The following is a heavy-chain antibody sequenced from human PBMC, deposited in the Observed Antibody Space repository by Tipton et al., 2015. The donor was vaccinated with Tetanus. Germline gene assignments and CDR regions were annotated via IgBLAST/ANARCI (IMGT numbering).Heavy chain of an antibody. D-gene: IGHD3-3*01. J-gene: IGHJ2*01. CDR2: IYHRGST. V-gene: IGHV4-34*09. Sequence: TLSLTCAVYYDSFYGYYXSXXRQPXXXGLEWIGNIYHRGSTYYNPSXKSRVTISXDTSXNQFSLRLSSVTAAGTAVYYCARDPAVLRFLEWLPDWYFALWGRGTLVTVSS. CDR1: YDSFYGYY. CDR3: ARDPAVLRFLEWLPDWYFAL.